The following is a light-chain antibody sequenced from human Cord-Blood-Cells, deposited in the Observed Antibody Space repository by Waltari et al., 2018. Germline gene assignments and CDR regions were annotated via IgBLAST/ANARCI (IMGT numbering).Light chain of an antibody. CDR3: SSYTSSSTLV. Sequence: QSALTQPASVSGSPGQSITISCTGTSSDVGGYTYVSWYQQHPGKAPKRMIYDVSNRPSGVSNRFSGSKSGNTASLTISGLQAEDEADYYCSSYTSSSTLVFGTGTKVTVL. J-gene: IGLJ1*01. V-gene: IGLV2-14*01. CDR2: DVS. CDR1: SSDVGGYTY.